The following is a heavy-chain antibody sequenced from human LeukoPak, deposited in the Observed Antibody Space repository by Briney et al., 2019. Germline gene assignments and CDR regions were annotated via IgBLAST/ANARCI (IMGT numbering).Heavy chain of an antibody. D-gene: IGHD2-15*01. CDR2: IYYSGST. CDR3: ARQGSAYFFDF. Sequence: SETLSLTCTVSGGSISSSSYYWGWIRQPPGKGLEWIGSIYYSGSTYYNPSLKSRVTISVDTSEKQFSLQVNSVTAADTGVYYCARQGSAYFFDFWGQGLPVTVSS. J-gene: IGHJ4*02. V-gene: IGHV4-39*01. CDR1: GGSISSSSYY.